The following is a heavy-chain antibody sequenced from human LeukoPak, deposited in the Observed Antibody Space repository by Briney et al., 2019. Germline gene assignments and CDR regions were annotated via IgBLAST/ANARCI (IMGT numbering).Heavy chain of an antibody. Sequence: ASVKVSCKASGYRFTTYGISWVRQARGQGLEWMGWIRAYNGNTNYAQKFQGRVTMTTDTSTSTAYMQLSSLRSEGTAVYYCARGAGSSSSWRAYYYYYMDVWGKGTTVTVSS. CDR2: IRAYNGNT. D-gene: IGHD6-13*01. CDR3: ARGAGSSSSWRAYYYYYMDV. V-gene: IGHV1-18*01. J-gene: IGHJ6*03. CDR1: GYRFTTYG.